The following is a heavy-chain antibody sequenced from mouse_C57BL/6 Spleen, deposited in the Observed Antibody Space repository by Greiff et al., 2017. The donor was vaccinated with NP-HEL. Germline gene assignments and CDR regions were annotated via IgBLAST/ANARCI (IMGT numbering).Heavy chain of an antibody. J-gene: IGHJ4*01. CDR1: GYTFTDYN. V-gene: IGHV1-22*01. CDR2: INPNNGGT. Sequence: VHVKQSGPELVKPGASVKMSCKASGYTFTDYNMHWVKQSHGKSLEWIGYINPNNGGTSYNQKFKGKATLTVNKSSSTAYMELRSLTSEDSAVYYCAREVLYAMDYWGQGTSVTVSS. CDR3: AREVLYAMDY.